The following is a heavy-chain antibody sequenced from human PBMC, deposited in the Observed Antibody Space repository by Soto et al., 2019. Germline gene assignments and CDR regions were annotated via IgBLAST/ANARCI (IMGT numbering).Heavy chain of an antibody. V-gene: IGHV4-34*01. CDR1: GGSFSGYY. CDR2: INHSGST. D-gene: IGHD3-3*01. CDR3: ARTRRPFWSGYYPISNWFDP. J-gene: IGHJ5*02. Sequence: PSETLSLTCAVYGGSFSGYYWSWIRQPPGKGLEWIGEINHSGSTNYNPSLKSRVTISVDTSKNQFSLKLSSVTAADTAVYYCARTRRPFWSGYYPISNWFDPWGQGTLVTVS.